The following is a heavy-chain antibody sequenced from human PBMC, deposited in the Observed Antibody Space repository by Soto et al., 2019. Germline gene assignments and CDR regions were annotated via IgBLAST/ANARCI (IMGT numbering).Heavy chain of an antibody. CDR3: AKALSSGSYVSDFWD. J-gene: IGHJ4*02. Sequence: QVQLVESGGGVVQPGRSLRLSCAASGFTFSSYGMHWVRQAPGEGLEWVALISYDGSNNYYGDSVKGRFTISRDNSKNTLFLEMNSLRPEDTSVYFCAKALSSGSYVSDFWDWGQGALVTVAS. V-gene: IGHV3-30*18. D-gene: IGHD3-10*01. CDR2: ISYDGSNN. CDR1: GFTFSSYG.